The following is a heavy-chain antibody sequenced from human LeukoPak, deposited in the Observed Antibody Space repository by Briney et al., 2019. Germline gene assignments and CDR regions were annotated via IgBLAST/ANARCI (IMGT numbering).Heavy chain of an antibody. CDR3: ARDQTPTYYYDSSGYLFDY. CDR2: IWYDGSNK. D-gene: IGHD3-22*01. J-gene: IGHJ4*02. V-gene: IGHV3-33*08. Sequence: GGSLRLSCAASGFTFSSYAMSWVRQAPGKGLEWVAVIWYDGSNKYYADSVKGRFTISRDNSKNTLYLQMNSLRAEDTAVYYCARDQTPTYYYDSSGYLFDYWGQGTLVTVSS. CDR1: GFTFSSYA.